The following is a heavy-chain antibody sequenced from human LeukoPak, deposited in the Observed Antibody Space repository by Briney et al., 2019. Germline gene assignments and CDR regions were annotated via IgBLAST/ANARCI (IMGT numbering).Heavy chain of an antibody. CDR3: ARSSSIVATTGVDY. J-gene: IGHJ4*02. D-gene: IGHD5-12*01. CDR2: INPNSGGT. CDR1: GYTFTGYY. Sequence: ASVKVSCKASGYTFTGYYMHWVRQAPGQGLEWMGWINPNSGGTNYAQKFQGRVTMTRDTSISTAYMELSRLRSDDTAVYYCARSSSIVATTGVDYWGQGTLVTVSS. V-gene: IGHV1-2*02.